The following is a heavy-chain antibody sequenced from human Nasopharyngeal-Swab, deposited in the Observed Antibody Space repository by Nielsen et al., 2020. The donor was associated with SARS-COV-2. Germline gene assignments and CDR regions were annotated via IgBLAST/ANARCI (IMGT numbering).Heavy chain of an antibody. CDR1: GFTFSSYW. CDR2: IKQDGSEK. Sequence: GGSLRLSCAASGFTFSSYWMSWVRQAPGKGLEWVANIKQDGSEKYYVDSVKGRFTISRDNAKNSLYLQMNSLRAEDTAVYYCASRPSGYSYGFDYWGQETLVTVSS. D-gene: IGHD5-18*01. CDR3: ASRPSGYSYGFDY. J-gene: IGHJ4*02. V-gene: IGHV3-7*01.